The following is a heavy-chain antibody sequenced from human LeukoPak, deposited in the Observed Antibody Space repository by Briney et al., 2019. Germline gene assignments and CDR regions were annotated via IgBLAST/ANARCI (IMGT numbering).Heavy chain of an antibody. J-gene: IGHJ5*02. CDR2: ISYDGSNK. CDR1: GFTLSSYA. V-gene: IGHV3-30*04. Sequence: GGSLRLSCAASGFTLSSYAMHWVRQAPGKGLEWVAVISYDGSNKYYADSVKGRFPISRDNSKNTLYLQMNSLRAEDTAVYYCARDRRGSGWPFNWFDPWGQGTLVTVSS. CDR3: ARDRRGSGWPFNWFDP. D-gene: IGHD6-19*01.